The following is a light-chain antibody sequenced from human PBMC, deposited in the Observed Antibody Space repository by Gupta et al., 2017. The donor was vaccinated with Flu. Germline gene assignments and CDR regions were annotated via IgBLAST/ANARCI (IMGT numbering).Light chain of an antibody. CDR3: QQEDSTPRT. CDR2: WAS. J-gene: IGKJ1*01. Sequence: DIVMTQSPYSLAVSLGERATINCKSSQSGLYSSNNKNYLAWYQQKPGQPPKLLIYWASTREYGVPDRFSGRGSGTDFTLTISSLQAEDVAVYYCQQEDSTPRTFGQGTKVEIK. V-gene: IGKV4-1*01. CDR1: QSGLYSSNNKNY.